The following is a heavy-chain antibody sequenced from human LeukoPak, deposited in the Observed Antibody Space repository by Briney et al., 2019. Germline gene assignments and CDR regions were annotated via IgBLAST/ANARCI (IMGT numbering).Heavy chain of an antibody. CDR1: GGTFSSYT. D-gene: IGHD3-22*01. CDR2: IIPILGIA. Sequence: SVKVSCKASGGTFSSYTISWVRQAPGQGLEWMGRIIPILGIANYAQKFQGRVTITADKSTSTAYMELSSLRSEDTAVYCCLLMIVGVGEDYWGQGTLVTVSS. J-gene: IGHJ4*02. V-gene: IGHV1-69*02. CDR3: LLMIVGVGEDY.